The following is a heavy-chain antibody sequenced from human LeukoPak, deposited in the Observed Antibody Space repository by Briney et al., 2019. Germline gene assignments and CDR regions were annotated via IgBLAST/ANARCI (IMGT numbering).Heavy chain of an antibody. CDR2: IYYSGST. J-gene: IGHJ5*02. CDR1: GGSISSGGYY. D-gene: IGHD3-10*01. V-gene: IGHV4-31*03. Sequence: SQTLSLTCTVSGGSISSGGYYWSWIRQHPGKGLEWIGYIYYSGSTYYNPSLKSRVTISVDTSKNQFSLKLSSVTAADTAVYYCARVCITMVRGVIIPELDWFDPWGQGTLVTVSS. CDR3: ARVCITMVRGVIIPELDWFDP.